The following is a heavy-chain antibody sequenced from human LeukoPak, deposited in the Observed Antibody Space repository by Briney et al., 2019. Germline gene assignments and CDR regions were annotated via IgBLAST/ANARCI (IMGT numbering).Heavy chain of an antibody. J-gene: IGHJ4*02. D-gene: IGHD3-10*01. V-gene: IGHV3-21*01. Sequence: GGSLRLSCAASGFTFSSYSMNWVRQAPGKGLEWVSSISSSSSFIYYADSVKGRSTISRDNAKNSLYLQMNSLRAEDTAVYYCARDLTGYGSGSYYAPYYFDYWGQGTLVTVSS. CDR2: ISSSSSFI. CDR3: ARDLTGYGSGSYYAPYYFDY. CDR1: GFTFSSYS.